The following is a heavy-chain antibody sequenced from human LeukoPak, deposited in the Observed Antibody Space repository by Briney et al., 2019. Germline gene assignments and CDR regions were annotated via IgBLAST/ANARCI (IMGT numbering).Heavy chain of an antibody. Sequence: GGSLRLSCAASGFTFSSYAMSWVRQAPGKGLEWASSISGSGGSTYYADSVKGRFTISRDNSKNTLYLQMNSLRAEDTAVYYCAKDRYYHSSGYYTFDYWGQGTLVTVSS. J-gene: IGHJ4*02. CDR1: GFTFSSYA. D-gene: IGHD3-22*01. CDR2: ISGSGGST. CDR3: AKDRYYHSSGYYTFDY. V-gene: IGHV3-23*01.